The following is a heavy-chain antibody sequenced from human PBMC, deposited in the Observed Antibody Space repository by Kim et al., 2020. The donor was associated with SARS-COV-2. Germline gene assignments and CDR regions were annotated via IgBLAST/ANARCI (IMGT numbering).Heavy chain of an antibody. CDR3: TRLNYGLDS. Sequence: YTTTYAASVKGWFTISRDDARNTAYLQMNSLKTEDTAIYYCTRLNYGLDSWGRGDLVTVSS. D-gene: IGHD3-10*01. J-gene: IGHJ4*02. V-gene: IGHV3-73*01. CDR2: YTT.